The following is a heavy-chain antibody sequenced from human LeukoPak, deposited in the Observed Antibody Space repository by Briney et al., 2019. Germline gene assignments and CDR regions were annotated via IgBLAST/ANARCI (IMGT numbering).Heavy chain of an antibody. J-gene: IGHJ4*02. Sequence: PSETLSLTCTVSGGSISSYYWSWIRQPPGKGLEWIGYIYYSGSTNYNPSLKSRVTISVDTSKNQFSLNVASVTAADTAVYASHRGLLWFGDLTGFDYWGQGTLARVSS. CDR1: GGSISSYY. V-gene: IGHV4-59*08. CDR2: IYYSGST. D-gene: IGHD3-10*01. CDR3: HRGLLWFGDLTGFDY.